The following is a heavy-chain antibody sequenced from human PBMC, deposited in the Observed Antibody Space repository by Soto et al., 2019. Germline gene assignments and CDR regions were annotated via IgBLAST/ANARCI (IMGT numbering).Heavy chain of an antibody. CDR1: GYTFTSYD. CDR3: ARSRSIAARPFNYFAYYNYYGMDV. V-gene: IGHV1-8*01. CDR2: VNPNSGNT. J-gene: IGHJ6*02. D-gene: IGHD6-6*01. Sequence: ASVKVSCKASGYTFTSYDINWVRQATGQGLEWMGWVNPNSGNTGYAQKFQGRVTMTRNTSISTAYMELSSLRSEDTAVYYCARSRSIAARPFNYFAYYNYYGMDVWGQGTTVTVSS.